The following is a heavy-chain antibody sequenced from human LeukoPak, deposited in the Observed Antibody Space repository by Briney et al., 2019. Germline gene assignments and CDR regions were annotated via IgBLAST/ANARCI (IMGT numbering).Heavy chain of an antibody. J-gene: IGHJ3*02. CDR2: ISSSSSTI. Sequence: GGSLRLSCAASEFTFSSYSMNWVRQAPGKGLEWVSYISSSSSTIYYADSVKGRFTISRDNAKNSLYLQMNSLRDEDTAVYYCARDQTPHYYDSSGYYRNDAFDIWGQGTMVTVSS. CDR1: EFTFSSYS. V-gene: IGHV3-48*02. CDR3: ARDQTPHYYDSSGYYRNDAFDI. D-gene: IGHD3-22*01.